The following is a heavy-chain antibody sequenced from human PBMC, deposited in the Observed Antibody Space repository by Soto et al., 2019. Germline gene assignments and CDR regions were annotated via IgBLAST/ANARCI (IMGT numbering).Heavy chain of an antibody. J-gene: IGHJ4*02. CDR2: ISYDGSNK. D-gene: IGHD5-12*01. CDR1: GFTFSSYG. V-gene: IGHV3-30*18. CDR3: AKADLSGYDPPPIDY. Sequence: PGGSLRLSCAASGFTFSSYGMHWVRQAPGKGLEWVAVISYDGSNKYYADSVKGRFTISRDNSKNTLYLQMNSLRAEDTAVYYCAKADLSGYDPPPIDYWGQGTLVTVSS.